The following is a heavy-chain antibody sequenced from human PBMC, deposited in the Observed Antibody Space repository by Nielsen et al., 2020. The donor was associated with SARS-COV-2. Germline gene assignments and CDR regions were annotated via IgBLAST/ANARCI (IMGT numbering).Heavy chain of an antibody. CDR1: GFTFSTYG. Sequence: GESLKISCAASGFTFSTYGMHWVRQAPGKGLEWVAAISYDGSNKYYVDSVKGRFTISRDNSKNTLYLQMSSLREEDTAVYYCAKDWTAIVAVPSGGVDYWGQGTLVTVSS. CDR3: AKDWTAIVAVPSGGVDY. D-gene: IGHD2-15*01. J-gene: IGHJ4*02. CDR2: ISYDGSNK. V-gene: IGHV3-30*18.